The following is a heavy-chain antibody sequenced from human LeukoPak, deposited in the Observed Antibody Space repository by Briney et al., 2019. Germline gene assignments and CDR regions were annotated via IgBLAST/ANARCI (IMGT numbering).Heavy chain of an antibody. D-gene: IGHD6-13*01. CDR2: IIPILGIA. CDR1: GGTFSSYA. Sequence: GASVKVSCKASGGTFSSYAISWVRQAPGQGLEWMGRIIPILGIANYAQKFQGRVTITADKSTSTAYMELSSLRSEDTAVYYCARDRGIAAAGQDYWGQGTLVTVSS. CDR3: ARDRGIAAAGQDY. J-gene: IGHJ4*02. V-gene: IGHV1-69*04.